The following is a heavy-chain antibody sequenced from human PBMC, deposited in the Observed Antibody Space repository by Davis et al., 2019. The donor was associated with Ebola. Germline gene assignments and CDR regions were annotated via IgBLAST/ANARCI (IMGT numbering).Heavy chain of an antibody. V-gene: IGHV1-8*01. CDR2: MNPNRGNT. J-gene: IGHJ6*03. CDR1: GYTFTSYD. Sequence: ASVKVSCKASGYTFTSYDINWVRQATGQGLEWMGWMNPNRGNTGYAQKFQGRVTMTRNTSISTAYMELSSLRSEDTAVYYCARSRYCSSTSCPQRIRGYYYYYYMDVWGKGTTVTVSS. D-gene: IGHD2-2*01. CDR3: ARSRYCSSTSCPQRIRGYYYYYYMDV.